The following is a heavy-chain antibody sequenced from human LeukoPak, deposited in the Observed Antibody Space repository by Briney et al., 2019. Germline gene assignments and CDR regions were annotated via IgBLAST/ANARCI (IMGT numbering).Heavy chain of an antibody. CDR2: ISSSGSTI. CDR3: ARGMGYYYYMDV. J-gene: IGHJ6*03. Sequence: GGSLRLSCAASGFTFSSYEMNWVRQAPGKGLEWVSYISSSGSTIYHADSVKGRFTISRDNSKNTLYLQMNSLRAEDTAVYYCARGMGYYYYMDVWGKGTTVTISS. D-gene: IGHD2-8*01. V-gene: IGHV3-48*03. CDR1: GFTFSSYE.